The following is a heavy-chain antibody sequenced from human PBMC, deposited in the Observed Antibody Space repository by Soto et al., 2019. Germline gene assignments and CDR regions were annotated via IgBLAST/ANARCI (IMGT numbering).Heavy chain of an antibody. V-gene: IGHV1-46*01. CDR1: EDTFTSYY. J-gene: IGHJ5*01. CDR2: INPKGGST. Sequence: ASVKVSCKAPEDTFTSYYINWVRQAPGQGLEWMGIINPKGGSTRYAQKFQGRVTFTRDTPASTVYLELRSLRSDDTPFYYRARSSGGLFGIIIDASKWFGSWGQGILVTGS. CDR3: ARSSGGLFGIIIDASKWFGS. D-gene: IGHD2-21*01.